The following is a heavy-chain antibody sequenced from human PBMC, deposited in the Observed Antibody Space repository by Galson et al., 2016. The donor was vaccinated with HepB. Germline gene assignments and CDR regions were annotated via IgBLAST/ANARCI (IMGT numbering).Heavy chain of an antibody. CDR3: ARYYYGSGGY. Sequence: SETLSLTCAVSGGAINNSYWWSWVRQPPGKGLEWIGEIYHSGTTNYNPSLKSRVIMSIDNSKNQLSLTLSSMTAADTAVYYCARYYYGSGGYWGQGILVTVSS. D-gene: IGHD3-10*01. CDR2: IYHSGTT. V-gene: IGHV4-4*02. CDR1: GGAINNSYW. J-gene: IGHJ4*02.